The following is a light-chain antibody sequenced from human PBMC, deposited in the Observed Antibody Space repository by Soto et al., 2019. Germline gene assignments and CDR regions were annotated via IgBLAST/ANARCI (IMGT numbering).Light chain of an antibody. CDR3: QHYYNWPYT. CDR1: QSVTSN. V-gene: IGKV3-15*01. J-gene: IGKJ2*01. Sequence: EIVMTQSPATLSVSPGEGATLSCRASQSVTSNLAWYQQQPGQAPRLLIYGTSTRATGIPARLSGSGSGTEFTLTISSLQSEDFAVYYCQHYYNWPYTFGQGTKLEIK. CDR2: GTS.